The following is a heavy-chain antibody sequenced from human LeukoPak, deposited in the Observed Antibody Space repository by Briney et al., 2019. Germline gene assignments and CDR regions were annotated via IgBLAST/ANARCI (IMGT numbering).Heavy chain of an antibody. CDR1: GFTLSGFA. J-gene: IGHJ4*02. V-gene: IGHV3-73*01. Sequence: GGSLRPSCEASGFTLSGFAMPWVRQAPGKGLEWVGGFRSKANSYATAYAASVKGRFTISRDDSKNTAYLQMNSLKTEDTAVYYCARGITMMIVAPGCWGREPWSPSPQ. CDR3: ARGITMMIVAPGC. D-gene: IGHD3-22*01. CDR2: FRSKANSYAT.